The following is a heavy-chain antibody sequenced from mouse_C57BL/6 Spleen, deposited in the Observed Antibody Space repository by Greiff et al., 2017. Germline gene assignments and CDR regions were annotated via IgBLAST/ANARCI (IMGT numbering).Heavy chain of an antibody. CDR1: GYTFTSYW. Sequence: VQLQQPGAELVKPGASVKLSCKASGYTFTSYWMHWVKQRPGQGLERIGMIHPNSGSTNYNEQFKSKATLTVDNSSTKAYLELSTLTAEDSAVYYCAKSYGNRLDYWGQGTTLTVSS. V-gene: IGHV1-64*01. CDR2: IHPNSGST. CDR3: AKSYGNRLDY. D-gene: IGHD1-1*01. J-gene: IGHJ2*01.